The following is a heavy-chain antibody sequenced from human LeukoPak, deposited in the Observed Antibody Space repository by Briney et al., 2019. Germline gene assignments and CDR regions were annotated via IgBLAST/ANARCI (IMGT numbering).Heavy chain of an antibody. CDR1: GFTFSGSA. Sequence: GGSLRLSCAASGFTFSGSAMHRVRQASGKGLEWVGRIRSKANYYATSYGASVKGRFTISRDDSKNTAYLQMNSLKTEDTAVYYCTRRYYFDSSGYYQGDYWGQGTLVTVSS. CDR3: TRRYYFDSSGYYQGDY. CDR2: IRSKANYYAT. D-gene: IGHD3-22*01. V-gene: IGHV3-73*01. J-gene: IGHJ4*02.